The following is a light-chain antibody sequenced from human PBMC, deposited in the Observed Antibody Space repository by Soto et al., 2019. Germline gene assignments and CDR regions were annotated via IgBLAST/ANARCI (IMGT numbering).Light chain of an antibody. V-gene: IGKV1-39*01. CDR2: AAS. Sequence: DIPMTQFPSSLSASVGDRVTITCRASESISTHLNWYQQKSGGAPQLLIQAASTLQTSVPSTFSGSGSATDFTLTTSSLQPEDFATYHGQQSYSVPITFGQGTRLEIK. CDR3: QQSYSVPIT. CDR1: ESISTH. J-gene: IGKJ5*01.